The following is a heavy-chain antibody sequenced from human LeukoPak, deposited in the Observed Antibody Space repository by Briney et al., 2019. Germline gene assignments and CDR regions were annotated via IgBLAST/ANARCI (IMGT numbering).Heavy chain of an antibody. V-gene: IGHV1-2*02. CDR3: ARDGCSSTSCHKTDNWFDP. D-gene: IGHD2-2*02. Sequence: ASVKVSCKASGYTFTGYYMHWVRQAPGQGLEWMGWINPNSGGTNYAQKFQGRVTMTRDTSISTAYMELSRLRSDDTAVYYCARDGCSSTSCHKTDNWFDPWGQGTLSPSPQ. CDR2: INPNSGGT. J-gene: IGHJ5*02. CDR1: GYTFTGYY.